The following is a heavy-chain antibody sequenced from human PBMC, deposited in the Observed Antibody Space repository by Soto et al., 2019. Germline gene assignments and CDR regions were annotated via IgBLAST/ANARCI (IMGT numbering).Heavy chain of an antibody. Sequence: ESGGGLVPPGGSLRLSCAASGFTFSSYWMNWVRQAPGKGLEWVANINQDGSDYNHVASVKGRFTISRDNAKNSLFLQMNALRVEDTAVYYCARTGDGHHDFLDYWGQGILVSVSS. CDR2: INQDGSDY. J-gene: IGHJ4*02. CDR3: ARTGDGHHDFLDY. D-gene: IGHD1-1*01. CDR1: GFTFSSYW. V-gene: IGHV3-7*01.